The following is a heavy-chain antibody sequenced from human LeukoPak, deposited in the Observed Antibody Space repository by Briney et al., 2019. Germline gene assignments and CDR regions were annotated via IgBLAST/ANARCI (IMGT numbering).Heavy chain of an antibody. CDR3: ARGYCSSTSCYDLGEYDY. Sequence: SVKASCKASGGTFSSYAISWVRQAPGQGLEWMGGIIPIFGTANYAQKFQGRATITTDESTSTAYMELSSLRSEDTAVYYCARGYCSSTSCYDLGEYDYWGQGTLVTVSS. V-gene: IGHV1-69*05. D-gene: IGHD2-2*01. CDR1: GGTFSSYA. J-gene: IGHJ4*02. CDR2: IIPIFGTA.